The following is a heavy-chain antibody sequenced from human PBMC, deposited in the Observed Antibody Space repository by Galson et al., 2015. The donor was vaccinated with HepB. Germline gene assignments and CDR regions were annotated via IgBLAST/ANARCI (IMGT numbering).Heavy chain of an antibody. D-gene: IGHD5-12*01. CDR2: ISAYNGNT. Sequence: SVKVSCKASGYTFTSYGISWVRQAPGQGLEWMGWISAYNGNTNYAQKLQGRVTMTTDTSTSTAYMELRSLRSDDTAVYYCARDNYPYGEYSGNRWGQGTLVTVSS. CDR3: ARDNYPYGEYSGNR. CDR1: GYTFTSYG. V-gene: IGHV1-18*04. J-gene: IGHJ5*02.